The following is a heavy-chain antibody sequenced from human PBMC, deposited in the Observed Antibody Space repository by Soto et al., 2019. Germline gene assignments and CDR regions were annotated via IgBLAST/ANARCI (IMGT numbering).Heavy chain of an antibody. CDR3: ARPLHRNYYYYGMDV. CDR2: IIPIFGTA. Sequence: ASVKVSCKASGGTFSSYAISWVRQAPGQGLEWMGGIIPIFGTANYAQKFQGRVTITADKSTSTAYMELSSLRSEDTAVYYCARPLHRNYYYYGMDVWGQGTTVTVSS. CDR1: GGTFSSYA. J-gene: IGHJ6*02. V-gene: IGHV1-69*06.